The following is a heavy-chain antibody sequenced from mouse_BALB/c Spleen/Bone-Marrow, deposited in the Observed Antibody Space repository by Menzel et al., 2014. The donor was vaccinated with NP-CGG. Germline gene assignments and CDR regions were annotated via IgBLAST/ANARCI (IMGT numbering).Heavy chain of an antibody. J-gene: IGHJ2*01. D-gene: IGHD2-4*01. V-gene: IGHV1-82*01. CDR1: GYAFSSSW. CDR3: ARWGITSYYFDY. Sequence: QVQLQQSGPEPMKPGASVKISCKASGYAFSSSWMNWVKQRPGQGLEWIGRIYPGDGDTNYNGKFKGKATLTADKSSSTAYMQLSSLTSVDSAVYFCARWGITSYYFDYWGQGTTLTVSS. CDR2: IYPGDGDT.